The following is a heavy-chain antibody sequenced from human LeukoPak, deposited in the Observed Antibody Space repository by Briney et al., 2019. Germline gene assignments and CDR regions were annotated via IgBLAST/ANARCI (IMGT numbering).Heavy chain of an antibody. Sequence: ASVKVSCKASGGTFSSYAISWVRQAPGQGLEWMGWMNPNSGNTGYAQKFQGRVTITRNTSISTAYMELSSLRSEDTAVYYCARAGMEWSDALDHWGQGTLVTVSS. CDR3: ARAGMEWSDALDH. CDR2: MNPNSGNT. D-gene: IGHD3-3*01. J-gene: IGHJ4*02. CDR1: GGTFSSYA. V-gene: IGHV1-8*03.